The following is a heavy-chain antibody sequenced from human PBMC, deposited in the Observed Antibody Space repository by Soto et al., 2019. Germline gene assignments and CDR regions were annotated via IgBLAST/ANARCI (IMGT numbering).Heavy chain of an antibody. CDR3: TTDIVLVPAANYYYYGMDV. CDR2: IKSKTDGGTT. V-gene: IGHV3-15*07. CDR1: GFPFSNAW. D-gene: IGHD2-2*01. J-gene: IGHJ6*02. Sequence: GGSLRLSCTASGFPFSNAWMNWVRQAPGKGLEWVGRIKSKTDGGTTDYAAPVKGRFTISRDDSKNTLYLQMNSLKTEDTAVYYCTTDIVLVPAANYYYYGMDVWGQGTTVTVSS.